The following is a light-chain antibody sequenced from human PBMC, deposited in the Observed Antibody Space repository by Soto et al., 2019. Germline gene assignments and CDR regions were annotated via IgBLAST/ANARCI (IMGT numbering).Light chain of an antibody. CDR2: YDD. CDR3: AAWDDSLNAYV. V-gene: IGLV1-36*01. Sequence: QSVLTQPPSVSEAPRQRVTLSCSGSSSNIGNNAVNWHQQLPGQAPKIVIYYDDLLTSGVSDRSSGSKSGISASLAISDLQSDDEADYDWAAWDDSLNAYVFGPGTKLTVL. J-gene: IGLJ1*01. CDR1: SSNIGNNA.